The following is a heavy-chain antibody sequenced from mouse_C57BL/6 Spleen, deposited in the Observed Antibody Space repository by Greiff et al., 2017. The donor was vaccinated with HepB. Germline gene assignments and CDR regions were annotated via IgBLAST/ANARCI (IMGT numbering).Heavy chain of an antibody. V-gene: IGHV1-4*01. D-gene: IGHD1-1*01. CDR1: GYTFTSYT. Sequence: LVESGAELARPGASVKMSCKASGYTFTSYTMHWVKQRPGQGLEWIGYINPSSGYTKYNQKFKDKATLTADKSSSTAYMQLSSLTSEDSAVYYCARDYGSRATMDYWGQGTSVTVSS. CDR3: ARDYGSRATMDY. CDR2: INPSSGYT. J-gene: IGHJ4*01.